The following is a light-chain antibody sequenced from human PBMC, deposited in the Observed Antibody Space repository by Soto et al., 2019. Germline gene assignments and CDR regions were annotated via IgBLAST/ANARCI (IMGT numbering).Light chain of an antibody. V-gene: IGLV1-44*01. CDR2: LNV. Sequence: QSVLTQPPSASATPGQRVTISCSGSGSNIGSNAVHWYQQLPGTAPKLLIYLNVRRPSGVPDRFSGSKSGTSASLAISGLQSEDEGDYYCAAWDDSLLAVFGTGTKVTVL. CDR3: AAWDDSLLAV. CDR1: GSNIGSNA. J-gene: IGLJ1*01.